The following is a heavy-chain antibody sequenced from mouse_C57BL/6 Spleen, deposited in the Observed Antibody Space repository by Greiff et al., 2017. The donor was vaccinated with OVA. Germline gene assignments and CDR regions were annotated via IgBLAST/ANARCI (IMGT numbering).Heavy chain of an antibody. V-gene: IGHV1-26*01. CDR2: INPNNGGT. J-gene: IGHJ4*01. Sequence: VQLQQSGPELVKPGASVKISCKASGYTFTDYYMNWVKQSHGKSLEWIGDINPNNGGTSYNQKFKGKATLTVDKSSSTAYMELRSLTSEDSAVYYCARGGYGNYWAMDYWGQGTSVTVSS. D-gene: IGHD2-10*02. CDR3: ARGGYGNYWAMDY. CDR1: GYTFTDYY.